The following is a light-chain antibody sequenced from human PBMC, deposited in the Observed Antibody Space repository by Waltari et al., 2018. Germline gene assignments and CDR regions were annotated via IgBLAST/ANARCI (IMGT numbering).Light chain of an antibody. CDR3: QQYNDWLPLT. CDR1: QRVSIN. V-gene: IGKV3-15*01. J-gene: IGKJ4*01. CDR2: DTS. Sequence: EIVMTQSPATLPVSPGDSSTLSCRASQRVSINLAWYQQKPGQAPRLLIFDTSTRATGIPARFIGSGSGTDFTLTISSLQSEDVAVYYCQQYNDWLPLTFGGGTKVEI.